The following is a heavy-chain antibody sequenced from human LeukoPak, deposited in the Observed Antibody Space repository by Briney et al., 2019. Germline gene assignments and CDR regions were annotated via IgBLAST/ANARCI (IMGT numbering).Heavy chain of an antibody. Sequence: GGSLRLSCAASGFTFSNYAIHWVRQAPGKGLEWVAIISNDGSRKYYAHSVEGRFTISRDNSKNTLYLQMDSLRAEDTAVYYCARDRAWNYFDYWGQGTLVTVSS. D-gene: IGHD3-3*01. V-gene: IGHV3-30*04. CDR3: ARDRAWNYFDY. CDR2: ISNDGSRK. J-gene: IGHJ4*02. CDR1: GFTFSNYA.